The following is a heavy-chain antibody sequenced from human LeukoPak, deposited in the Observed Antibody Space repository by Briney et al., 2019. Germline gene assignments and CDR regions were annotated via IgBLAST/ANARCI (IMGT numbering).Heavy chain of an antibody. V-gene: IGHV1-69*04. CDR1: GGTFGNYA. J-gene: IGHJ4*02. CDR2: IIPNVDIR. Sequence: GASVKVSCKASGGTFGNYAVSWARQAPGQGLEWMGRIIPNVDIRNYEQKFQGRVTITADESTSTVYLELTTLRSDDTAVYYCAREDQGGGPICGDFEFWGQGTLVTVSS. D-gene: IGHD2-15*01. CDR3: AREDQGGGPICGDFEF.